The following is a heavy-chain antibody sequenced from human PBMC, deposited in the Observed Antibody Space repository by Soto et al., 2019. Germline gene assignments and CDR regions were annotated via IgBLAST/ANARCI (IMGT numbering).Heavy chain of an antibody. CDR3: SIGSWSAETFGV. D-gene: IGHD2-2*01. J-gene: IGHJ3*01. CDR1: GGTFNTYT. Sequence: QVHLIQSGAEVKKPGSSVKVSCKAAGGTFNTYTLFWVRQAPGHGLEWMGRIIPMLPVTNSAQKYQGRLTLTAHKSTGTAFMELTSLTSYDTAVYYCSIGSWSAETFGVWGQGTMVTVSS. CDR2: IIPMLPVT. V-gene: IGHV1-69*02.